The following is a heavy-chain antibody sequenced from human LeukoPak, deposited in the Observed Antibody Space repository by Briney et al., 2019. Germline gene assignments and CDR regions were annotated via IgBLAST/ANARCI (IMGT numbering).Heavy chain of an antibody. CDR3: AIPMELLNWFDP. CDR2: INHSGST. CDR1: GGSFSGYY. V-gene: IGHV4-34*01. D-gene: IGHD1-7*01. J-gene: IGHJ5*02. Sequence: SETLSLTCAVYGGSFSGYYWSWTRQPPGKGLEWIGEINHSGSTNYNPSLKSRVTISVDTSKNQFSLKLSSVTAAGTAVYYCAIPMELLNWFDPWGQGTLVTVSS.